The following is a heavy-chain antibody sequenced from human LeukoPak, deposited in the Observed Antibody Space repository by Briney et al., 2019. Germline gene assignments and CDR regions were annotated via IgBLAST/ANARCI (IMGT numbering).Heavy chain of an antibody. CDR1: GFPFSTYT. CDR2: IIGGDATI. J-gene: IGHJ4*02. CDR3: AKSTVAGPDY. D-gene: IGHD6-19*01. V-gene: IGHV3-23*01. Sequence: PGGSLRLSCAASGFPFSTYTVSWVRQAPGKGLQWVSSIIGGDATIYYADSVKGRFTISRDNSKNTLYLQMNSLRAEDTAVYYCAKSTVAGPDYWGQGTLVTVSS.